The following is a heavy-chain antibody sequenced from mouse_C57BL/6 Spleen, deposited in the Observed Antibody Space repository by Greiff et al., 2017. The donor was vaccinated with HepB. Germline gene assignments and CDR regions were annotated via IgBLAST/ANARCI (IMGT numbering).Heavy chain of an antibody. CDR1: GYTFTSYW. CDR2: IDPSDSYT. J-gene: IGHJ3*01. D-gene: IGHD1-1*01. V-gene: IGHV1-69*01. CDR3: ARSYYGSSYPAWFAY. Sequence: QVQLQQPGAELVMPGASVKLSCKASGYTFTSYWMHWVKQRPGQGLEWIGEIDPSDSYTNYNQKFKGKSTLTVDKSSSTAYMQLSSLTSEDSAVYYCARSYYGSSYPAWFAYWGQGTLVTVSA.